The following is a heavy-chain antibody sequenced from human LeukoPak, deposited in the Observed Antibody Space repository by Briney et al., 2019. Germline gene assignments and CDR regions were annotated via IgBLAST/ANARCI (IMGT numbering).Heavy chain of an antibody. CDR1: GFTFSSYA. D-gene: IGHD2-2*01. V-gene: IGHV3-23*01. J-gene: IGHJ4*02. CDR2: ISGSGGST. Sequence: GGSLRLSCAGSGFTFSSYAMSWVRQAPGKGLEWVSAISGSGGSTYYADSVKGRFTISRDNSKNTLYLQMNSLRTEDTAVYYCAKDLEYCSSTSCYVRPWVSFDYWGQGTLVTVSS. CDR3: AKDLEYCSSTSCYVRPWVSFDY.